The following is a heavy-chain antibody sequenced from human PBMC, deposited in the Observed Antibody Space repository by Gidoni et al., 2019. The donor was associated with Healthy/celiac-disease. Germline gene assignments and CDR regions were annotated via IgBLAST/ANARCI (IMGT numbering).Heavy chain of an antibody. Sequence: EVQLVEPGGGLVKLGGSLRLSFAASGFTFSNAWMSWVRQAPGKGLEWVGRIKSKTDGGTTDYAAPVKGRVTISRDDSKNTLYLQMNSLKTENTAVYYCTTDGVVVVPAGTYYYYGMDVWGQGTTVTVSS. CDR3: TTDGVVVVPAGTYYYYGMDV. CDR2: IKSKTDGGTT. D-gene: IGHD2-2*01. V-gene: IGHV3-15*01. J-gene: IGHJ6*02. CDR1: GFTFSNAW.